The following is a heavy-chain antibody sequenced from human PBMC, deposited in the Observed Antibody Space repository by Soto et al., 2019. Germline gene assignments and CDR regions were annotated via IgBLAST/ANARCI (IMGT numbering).Heavy chain of an antibody. V-gene: IGHV1-2*06. CDR3: ARVFREHSSSYWIDS. J-gene: IGHJ4*02. D-gene: IGHD3-22*01. CDR2: LNPNTGDA. CDR1: GYIFTANF. Sequence: QVRLAQSGAEVKKPGASVKVSCQASGYIFTANFINWVRQAPGQGLEWMGRLNPNTGDAEYAQEFQGRVTMTRDTSISTAYMEVTSLTSDDTAVYYCARVFREHSSSYWIDSWCQGTLVTVSS.